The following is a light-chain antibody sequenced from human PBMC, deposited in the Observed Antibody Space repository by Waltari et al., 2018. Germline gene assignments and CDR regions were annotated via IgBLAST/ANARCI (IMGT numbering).Light chain of an antibody. CDR2: AAS. J-gene: IGKJ2*01. CDR1: PGLSSY. Sequence: AIRMTQSPSSLSASTGDRVTITCRASPGLSSYLAWYQRNPGKAPKLLIYAASTLQSGVPSRFSGSGSGTDFTLTISCLQSEDFATYYCQQYYSYPYTFGQGTKLEIK. CDR3: QQYYSYPYT. V-gene: IGKV1-8*01.